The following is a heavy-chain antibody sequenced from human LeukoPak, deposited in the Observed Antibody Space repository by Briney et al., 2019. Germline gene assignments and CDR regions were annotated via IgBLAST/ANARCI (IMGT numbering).Heavy chain of an antibody. V-gene: IGHV3-66*01. CDR2: IYSGGST. Sequence: GGSLRLSCAASGFTVSSNYMSWVRQAPGKGLEWVSVIYSGGSTYYADSVKGRFTISRDNSKNTLYLQMNSLRAEDTAVYYCARGMRRGIAVVPAAIHLNWFDPWGQGTLVTVSS. J-gene: IGHJ5*02. CDR3: ARGMRRGIAVVPAAIHLNWFDP. CDR1: GFTVSSNY. D-gene: IGHD2-2*02.